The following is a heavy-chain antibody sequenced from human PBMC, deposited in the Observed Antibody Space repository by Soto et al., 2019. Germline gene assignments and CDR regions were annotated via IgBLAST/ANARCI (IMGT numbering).Heavy chain of an antibody. J-gene: IGHJ3*02. D-gene: IGHD6-13*01. CDR1: HSSIRRYS. V-gene: IGHV4-59*01. CDR2: IYYSGST. CDR3: AREIVAADRARDAFDI. Sequence: SETLSLTCTIPHSSIRRYSRRWHRPPPGKGLEWIGYIYYSGSTNYTPSLKSRVTISVDTSKNQFSLKLSSVTAADTAVYYCAREIVAADRARDAFDIWGQGTMVTLSS.